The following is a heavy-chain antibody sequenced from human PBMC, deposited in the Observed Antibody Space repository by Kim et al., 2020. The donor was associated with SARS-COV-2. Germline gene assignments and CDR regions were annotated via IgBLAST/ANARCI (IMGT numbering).Heavy chain of an antibody. J-gene: IGHJ5*02. CDR2: IYYSGST. CDR1: GGSISSSSYY. V-gene: IGHV4-39*01. CDR3: ARHVAHSSSGWYRWGWFDP. D-gene: IGHD6-19*01. Sequence: SETLSLTCTVSGGSISSSSYYWGWIRQPPGKGLEWIGSIYYSGSTYYNPSLKSRVTISVDTSKNQFSLKLSSVTAADTAVYYCARHVAHSSSGWYRWGWFDPWGQGTLVTVSS.